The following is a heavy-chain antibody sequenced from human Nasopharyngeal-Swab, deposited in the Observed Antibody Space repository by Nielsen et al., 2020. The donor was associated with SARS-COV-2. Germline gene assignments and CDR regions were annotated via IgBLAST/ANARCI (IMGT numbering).Heavy chain of an antibody. V-gene: IGHV3-33*01. Sequence: GESLKISCAASGFTFSSYGMHWVRQAPGKGLEWVAVIWYDGSNKYYADSVKGRFTIPRDNSKNTLYLQMNSLRAEDTAVYYCARDLVRGRWLQYAFDIWGQGTMVTVSS. CDR1: GFTFSSYG. CDR3: ARDLVRGRWLQYAFDI. CDR2: IWYDGSNK. J-gene: IGHJ3*02. D-gene: IGHD5-24*01.